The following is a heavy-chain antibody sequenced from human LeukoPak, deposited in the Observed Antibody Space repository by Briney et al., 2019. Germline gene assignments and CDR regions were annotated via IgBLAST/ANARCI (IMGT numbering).Heavy chain of an antibody. Sequence: SVKVSCKASGGTFSSYAISRVRQAPGQGLEWMGRIIPIFGTANYAQKFQGRVTITTDESTSTAYMELSSLRSEDTAVYYCARDRSPYSYGAYCFDYWGQGTLVTVSS. D-gene: IGHD4-11*01. V-gene: IGHV1-69*05. J-gene: IGHJ4*02. CDR3: ARDRSPYSYGAYCFDY. CDR2: IIPIFGTA. CDR1: GGTFSSYA.